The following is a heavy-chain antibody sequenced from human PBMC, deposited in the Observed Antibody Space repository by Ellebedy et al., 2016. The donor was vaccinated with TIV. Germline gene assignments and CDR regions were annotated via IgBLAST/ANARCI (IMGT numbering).Heavy chain of an antibody. D-gene: IGHD2-21*02. CDR2: INPTGGAT. J-gene: IGHJ4*02. CDR1: GYTFTRYG. CDR3: ARGVDCAADCYPDY. V-gene: IGHV1-46*01. Sequence: AASVKVSCKASGYTFTRYGFSWVRQAPGQGIEWMGIINPTGGATNYALKFRGRVAITRDTPTSSLFMELNSLTPEDTATYFCARGVDCAADCYPDYWGQGTLVTVSS.